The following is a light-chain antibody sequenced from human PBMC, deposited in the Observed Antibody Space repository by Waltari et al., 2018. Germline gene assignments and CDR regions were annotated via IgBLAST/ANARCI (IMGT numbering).Light chain of an antibody. J-gene: IGLJ2*01. CDR3: QVWDYNSNHVL. CDR1: NIATER. Sequence: SYVLTQPPSFSVAPGGTATITCGVDNIATERVHWYQQPPGQAPVLVVYDNTARPSGVPERFSGSKSENTATLTISRVEAGDQADYYCQVWDYNSNHVLFGGGTKVTVL. V-gene: IGLV3-21*02. CDR2: DNT.